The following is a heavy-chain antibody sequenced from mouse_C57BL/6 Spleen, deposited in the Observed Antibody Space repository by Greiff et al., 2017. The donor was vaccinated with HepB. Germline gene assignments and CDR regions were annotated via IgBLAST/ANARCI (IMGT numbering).Heavy chain of an antibody. Sequence: EVKLMESGPGLVKPSQSLSLTCSVTGYSITSGYYWNWIRQFPGNKLEWMGYISYDGSNNYNPSLKNRISITRDTSKNQFFLKLNSVTTEDTATYYCARDSPEDAMDYWGQGTSVTVSS. J-gene: IGHJ4*01. CDR2: ISYDGSN. CDR1: GYSITSGYY. V-gene: IGHV3-6*01. CDR3: ARDSPEDAMDY.